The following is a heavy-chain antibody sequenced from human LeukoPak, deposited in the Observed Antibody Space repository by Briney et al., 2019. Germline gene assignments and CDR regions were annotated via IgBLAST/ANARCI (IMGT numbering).Heavy chain of an antibody. CDR1: GYTFTSYY. J-gene: IGHJ4*02. Sequence: ASVKVSCKASGYTFTSYYMYWVRQAPGQGLEWMGVINPSGDSTSYAQKFQGRVTMTRDASTSTVYMEVSSLRSEDTAVYYCASGNCDTVCYFDYWGQGTVVTVSS. D-gene: IGHD2/OR15-2a*01. CDR2: INPSGDST. CDR3: ASGNCDTVCYFDY. V-gene: IGHV1-46*01.